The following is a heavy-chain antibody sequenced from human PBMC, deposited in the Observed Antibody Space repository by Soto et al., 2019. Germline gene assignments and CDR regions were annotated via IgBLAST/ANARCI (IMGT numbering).Heavy chain of an antibody. J-gene: IGHJ6*02. V-gene: IGHV3-23*01. Sequence: EVQLLESGGGLVQPGGSLRLSCAASGFTFSNYAMTWVRQAPGKVLEWVSAISGSGGSTYYADSGKGRFTISRDNSKNALYLPMASMRAEDPAVYYSPHPPPTMESTIYYYYGMDVWGQGTTVTVSS. D-gene: IGHD1-26*01. CDR1: GFTFSNYA. CDR3: PHPPPTMESTIYYYYGMDV. CDR2: ISGSGGST.